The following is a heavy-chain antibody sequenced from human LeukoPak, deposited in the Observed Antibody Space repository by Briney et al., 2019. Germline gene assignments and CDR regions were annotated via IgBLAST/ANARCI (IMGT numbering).Heavy chain of an antibody. Sequence: SETLSLTCTVAGGSISRSYWNWIRQPPGKGLEWIGNMDSSGSTKYNPSLRSRVTMSIDTSKNLFSLKLRPVTAADTATYYCTRGYYGPFDRWGQGNLVTVSS. CDR2: MDSSGST. CDR3: TRGYYGPFDR. J-gene: IGHJ5*02. V-gene: IGHV4-59*01. CDR1: GGSISRSY. D-gene: IGHD3-10*01.